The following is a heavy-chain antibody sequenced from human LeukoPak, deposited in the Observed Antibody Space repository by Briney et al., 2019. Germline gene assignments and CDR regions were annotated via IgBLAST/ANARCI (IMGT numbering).Heavy chain of an antibody. Sequence: PGGSLRLSCAASGFTFSSYGMNWVRQAPGKGLEWVSSISSSSSYIYYADSVKGRFTISRDNAKNSLYLQMNSLRAEDTAVYYCARDRNNYGGNSAAFDIWGQGTMVTVSS. J-gene: IGHJ3*02. D-gene: IGHD4-23*01. CDR1: GFTFSSYG. V-gene: IGHV3-21*01. CDR2: ISSSSSYI. CDR3: ARDRNNYGGNSAAFDI.